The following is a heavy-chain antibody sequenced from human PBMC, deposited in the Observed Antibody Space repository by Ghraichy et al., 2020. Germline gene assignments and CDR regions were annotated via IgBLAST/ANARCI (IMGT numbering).Heavy chain of an antibody. D-gene: IGHD3-9*01. CDR3: ARDFGWQQFDY. CDR2: INQDGSQK. V-gene: IGHV3-7*01. Sequence: LSLTCAASGFTFSTSWMSWVRQAPGKGLEWVANINQDGSQKNYVDSVKGRFTISRDNAENSLYLQMNSLRAEDTAVYYCARDFGWQQFDYWGQGTPVTVSS. J-gene: IGHJ4*02. CDR1: GFTFSTSW.